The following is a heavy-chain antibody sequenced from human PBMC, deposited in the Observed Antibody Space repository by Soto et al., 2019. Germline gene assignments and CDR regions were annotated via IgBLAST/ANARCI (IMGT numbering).Heavy chain of an antibody. CDR3: ARTEGDFHFDY. Sequence: QVQLQESGPGLVKPSETLSLICTVSGGSISSSYWSWIRQPPGKGLEWIGYVYYSGSTNYNPSLKSRVTISVDTSKNQCSLKLSSVTAADPAVYFCARTEGDFHFDYWGQGTLVTVSS. V-gene: IGHV4-59*01. J-gene: IGHJ4*02. D-gene: IGHD2-21*02. CDR2: VYYSGST. CDR1: GGSISSSY.